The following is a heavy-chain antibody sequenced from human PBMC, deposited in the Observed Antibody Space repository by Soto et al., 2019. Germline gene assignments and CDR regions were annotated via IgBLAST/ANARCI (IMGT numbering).Heavy chain of an antibody. CDR1: GFTFSSYA. CDR2: ISGSGGST. V-gene: IGHV3-23*01. J-gene: IGHJ6*02. D-gene: IGHD3-10*01. CDR3: AKAQGGYGSGSYNGMDV. Sequence: LRLSCAASGFTFSSYAMSWVRQAPGKGLEWVSAISGSGGSTYYADSVKGRFTISRDNSKNTLYLQMNSLRAEDTAVYYCAKAQGGYGSGSYNGMDVWGQGTTVTVSS.